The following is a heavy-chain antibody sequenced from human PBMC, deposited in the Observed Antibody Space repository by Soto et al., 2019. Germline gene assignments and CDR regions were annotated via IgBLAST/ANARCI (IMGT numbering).Heavy chain of an antibody. D-gene: IGHD4-17*01. V-gene: IGHV1-18*01. CDR2: ISAYNGNT. J-gene: IGHJ4*02. CDR3: ARDRGDDYGDPYYFDY. Sequence: ASVKVSCKASGYTFTSYGISWVRQAPGQGLEWMGWISAYNGNTNYAQKLQGRVTMTTDTSTSTAYMELRSLGSDETAGYYCARDRGDDYGDPYYFDYWGQGTLVTVSS. CDR1: GYTFTSYG.